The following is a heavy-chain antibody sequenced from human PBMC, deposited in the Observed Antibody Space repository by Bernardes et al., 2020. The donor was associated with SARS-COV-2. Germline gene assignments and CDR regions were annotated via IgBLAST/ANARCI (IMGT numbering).Heavy chain of an antibody. CDR3: ARNEYCSSTSCSFHIDY. V-gene: IGHV1-18*01. J-gene: IGHJ4*02. Sequence: ASVKVSCKASGYTFTSYGISWVRQAPGQGLEWMGWISAYNGNTNYAQKLQGRVTMTTDTSTSTAYMELRSLRSDDTAVYYCARNEYCSSTSCSFHIDYWGQGTLVTVSS. CDR2: ISAYNGNT. CDR1: GYTFTSYG. D-gene: IGHD2-2*01.